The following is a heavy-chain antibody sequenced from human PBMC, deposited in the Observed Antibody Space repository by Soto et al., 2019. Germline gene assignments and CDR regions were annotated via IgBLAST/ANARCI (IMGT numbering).Heavy chain of an antibody. V-gene: IGHV1-18*01. CDR2: VSSYNGNT. CDR1: GYTFTDHG. D-gene: IGHD3-10*01. CDR3: SGEVEGSYSPADF. J-gene: IGHJ4*02. Sequence: QVQLVQSGPEVKKPGASVTVSCKTSGYTFTDHGIDWERQAPGQGIEWVGWVSSYNGNTNYADNLKVRVIMTTGASTSTAYMELRGLRSDASAVYYCSGEVEGSYSPADFWGQVTPVTVSS.